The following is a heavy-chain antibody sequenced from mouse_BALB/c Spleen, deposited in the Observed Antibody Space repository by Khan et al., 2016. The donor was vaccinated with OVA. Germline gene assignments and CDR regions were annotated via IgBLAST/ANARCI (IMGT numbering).Heavy chain of an antibody. CDR2: ISSGDST. Sequence: EVQLVESGGGLVKPGGSLKLSCAASGFTFSNYAMSWVRQSPEKRMEWVASISSGDSTYYLDSVKGRVTISRDNARNILYLQMSSLRSEVTAMYYCARDYWFAYWGQGTLVTVSA. V-gene: IGHV5-6-5*01. CDR3: ARDYWFAY. J-gene: IGHJ3*01. CDR1: GFTFSNYA.